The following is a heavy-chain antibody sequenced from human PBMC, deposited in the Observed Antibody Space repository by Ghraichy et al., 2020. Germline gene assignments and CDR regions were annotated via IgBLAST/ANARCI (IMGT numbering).Heavy chain of an antibody. CDR3: ARASRVVRFYYYDGMDV. CDR1: GFILSDYN. CDR2: ISSSSRFT. D-gene: IGHD4-23*01. Sequence: GSLRLSCSASGFILSDYNMNWVRQAPGKGLEWLSYISSSSRFTSYADSVKGRFTVSRDTAKNSLELQMNSLRDEDTAVYYCARASRVVRFYYYDGMDVWGQGTTVTV. J-gene: IGHJ6*02. V-gene: IGHV3-48*02.